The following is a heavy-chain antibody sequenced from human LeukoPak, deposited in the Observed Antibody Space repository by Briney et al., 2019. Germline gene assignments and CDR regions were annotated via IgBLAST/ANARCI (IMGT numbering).Heavy chain of an antibody. CDR3: ARGRKQLVRESVY. Sequence: PSETLSLTCTASGGSISRSYWSWMRQPAGKGPEWIGRIYGSGTITYNPSLESRVTMSVDTSKNQFSLKLRSVTAADTAVYYCARGRKQLVRESVYWGQGTLVTVSS. CDR1: GGSISRSY. V-gene: IGHV4-4*07. D-gene: IGHD6-13*01. CDR2: IYGSGTI. J-gene: IGHJ4*02.